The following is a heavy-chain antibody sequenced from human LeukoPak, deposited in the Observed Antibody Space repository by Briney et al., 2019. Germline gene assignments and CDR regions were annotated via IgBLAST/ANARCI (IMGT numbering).Heavy chain of an antibody. Sequence: PSETLSLTCTVSGGSISSGGYYWSWIRQHPGKGLEWIGYIYYSGSTSYNPSLKSRVTISVDTSKNQFSLKLSSVTAADTAVYYCARDRSSGWYSLFDPWGQGALVTVSS. CDR1: GGSISSGGYY. CDR2: IYYSGST. CDR3: ARDRSSGWYSLFDP. V-gene: IGHV4-31*03. D-gene: IGHD6-19*01. J-gene: IGHJ5*02.